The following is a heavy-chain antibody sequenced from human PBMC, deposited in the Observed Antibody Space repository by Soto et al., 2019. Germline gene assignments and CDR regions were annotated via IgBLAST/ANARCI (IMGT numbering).Heavy chain of an antibody. CDR3: ARGGGYNAAFDY. D-gene: IGHD5-12*01. J-gene: IGHJ4*02. V-gene: IGHV4-31*03. CDR1: GGSISSGGYY. Sequence: QVQLQESGPGLVKSSQTLSLTCTVSGGSISSGGYYWSWIRQHPGKGLEWIGYIYYSGSTYYKPSLKSRVTISVDTSKNQFSLKLSSVSAADTAVYYCARGGGYNAAFDYWGQGTLVTVSS. CDR2: IYYSGST.